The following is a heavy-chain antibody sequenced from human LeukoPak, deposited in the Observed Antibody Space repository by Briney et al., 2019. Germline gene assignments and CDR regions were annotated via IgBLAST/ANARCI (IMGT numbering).Heavy chain of an antibody. CDR3: ARERYYDSSGFHDY. CDR1: GFTFSSYW. CDR2: IKQDGSEK. D-gene: IGHD3-22*01. V-gene: IGHV3-7*01. Sequence: PGGSLRLSCAASGFTFSSYWMSWVRQAPGKGLEWVANIKQDGSEKYYVDSVKGRFTISRDNAKNSLYLQMNSLRAEDTAVYYCARERYYDSSGFHDYWGQGTLVTVSS. J-gene: IGHJ4*02.